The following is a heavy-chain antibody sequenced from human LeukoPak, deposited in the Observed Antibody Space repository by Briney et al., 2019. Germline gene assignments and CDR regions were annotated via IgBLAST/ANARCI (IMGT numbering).Heavy chain of an antibody. J-gene: IGHJ4*02. V-gene: IGHV3-30-3*01. D-gene: IGHD4-17*01. CDR1: GFTFSSYA. Sequence: GSLRLSCAASGFTFSSYAMHWVRQAPGKGLKWVAVISYDGSDKYYADSVKGRFTISRDNSKNTLYLQMNSLRAEDTAVYYCARDRYGDYGDFDYWGQGTLVTVSS. CDR3: ARDRYGDYGDFDY. CDR2: ISYDGSDK.